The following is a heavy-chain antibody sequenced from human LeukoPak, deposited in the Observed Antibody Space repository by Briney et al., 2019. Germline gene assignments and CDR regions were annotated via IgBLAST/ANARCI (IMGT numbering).Heavy chain of an antibody. J-gene: IGHJ6*02. CDR1: GYSFTSYW. CDR3: ARSRRNGMAV. CDR2: IYPGDSDT. Sequence: GESLKISCKGSGYSFTSYWIGWGRQMPGKGLEWMGIIYPGDSDTRYSPSFQGQVTISANKSISTAFLQWSRLKASDTAMYYGARSRRNGMAVWGQGTTVTVSS. V-gene: IGHV5-51*01.